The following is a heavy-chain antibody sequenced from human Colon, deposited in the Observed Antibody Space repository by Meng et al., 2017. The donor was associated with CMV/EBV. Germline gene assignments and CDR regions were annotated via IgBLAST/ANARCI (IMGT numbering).Heavy chain of an antibody. D-gene: IGHD6-13*01. Sequence: LQLQGAGPGLVKASETLSLTCTVSGGSISSRSYYWGWIRQPPGKGLEWIGSIYYSGSTYYNPSLKSRVTISVDTSKNQFSLKLSSVTAADTAVYYCARAAAAGEYYFDYWGQGTLVTVSS. CDR1: GGSISSRSYY. J-gene: IGHJ4*02. CDR2: IYYSGST. V-gene: IGHV4-39*07. CDR3: ARAAAAGEYYFDY.